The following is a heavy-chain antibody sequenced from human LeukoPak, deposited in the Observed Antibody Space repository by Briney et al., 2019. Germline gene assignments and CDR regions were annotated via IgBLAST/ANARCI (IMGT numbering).Heavy chain of an antibody. CDR2: ISGSGGST. Sequence: GGTLRLSCAASGFTFSSYGMSWVRQAPGKGLEWVSAISGSGGSTYYADSVKGRFTISRDNSKNTLYLQMNSLRAEDTAMYYCARVKSGYNYVGYYFDYWGQGTLVTVSS. V-gene: IGHV3-23*01. CDR1: GFTFSSYG. J-gene: IGHJ4*02. D-gene: IGHD5-24*01. CDR3: ARVKSGYNYVGYYFDY.